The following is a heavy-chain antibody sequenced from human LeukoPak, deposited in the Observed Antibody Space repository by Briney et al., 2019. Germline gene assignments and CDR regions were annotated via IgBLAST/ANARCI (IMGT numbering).Heavy chain of an antibody. D-gene: IGHD3-22*01. Sequence: ASVKVSCKASGYTFTSYGISWVRQAPGQGLEWMGWISAYNGNTNYAQKLQGRVTMTTDTSTSTAYMELRSLRSDDTAVYYCARVPMYYYDSSGYYRSRFDYWGQGTLATVSS. J-gene: IGHJ4*02. CDR3: ARVPMYYYDSSGYYRSRFDY. CDR2: ISAYNGNT. V-gene: IGHV1-18*01. CDR1: GYTFTSYG.